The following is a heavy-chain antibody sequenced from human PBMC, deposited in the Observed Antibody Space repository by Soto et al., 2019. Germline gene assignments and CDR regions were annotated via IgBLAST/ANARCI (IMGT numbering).Heavy chain of an antibody. CDR3: ARGMAAAGNVMDV. CDR2: INPDGGST. D-gene: IGHD6-13*01. V-gene: IGHV3-74*01. CDR1: GFTFSNYW. Sequence: EVPLVESGGGLIQPGGSLRLSCAASGFTFSNYWMQWVRQSPGKGLVWVSRINPDGGSTTYADSVKGRFTISRDNAKNMLYLQMNTLTAEDTAVYYCARGMAAAGNVMDVWGQGTTVTVSS. J-gene: IGHJ6*02.